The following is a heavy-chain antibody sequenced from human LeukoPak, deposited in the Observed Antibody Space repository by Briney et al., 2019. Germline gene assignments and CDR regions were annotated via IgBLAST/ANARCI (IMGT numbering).Heavy chain of an antibody. V-gene: IGHV4-39*01. CDR3: AGYSSSWPRSPYNWFDP. D-gene: IGHD6-13*01. J-gene: IGHJ5*02. CDR2: IYYSGST. Sequence: PSETLSLTCAVYGGSFSGYYWGWIRQPPGKGLEWIGSIYYSGSTYYNPSLKSRVTISVDTSKNQFSLKLSPVTAADTAVYYCAGYSSSWPRSPYNWFDPWGQGTLVTVSS. CDR1: GGSFSGYY.